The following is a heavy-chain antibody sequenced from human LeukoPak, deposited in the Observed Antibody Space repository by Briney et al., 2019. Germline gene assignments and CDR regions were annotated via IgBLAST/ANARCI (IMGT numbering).Heavy chain of an antibody. D-gene: IGHD6-13*01. CDR3: ARGPWSAAGYNGMDV. CDR1: GFDVSSHH. Sequence: GGSLRLSCAASGFDVSSHHMVWVRQAPGKGLEWVSAISNSGGSTPYADSVKGRFTISRDNSKNTLYLQMNSLRGEDTAVYYCARGPWSAAGYNGMDVWGQGTTVTVSS. V-gene: IGHV3-23*01. CDR2: ISNSGGST. J-gene: IGHJ6*02.